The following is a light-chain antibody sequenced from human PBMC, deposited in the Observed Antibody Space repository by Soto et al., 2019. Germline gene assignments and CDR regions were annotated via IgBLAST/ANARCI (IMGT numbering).Light chain of an antibody. V-gene: IGKV4-1*01. Sequence: DIVMTQSPDSLAVSLGDRATINCKSSRGVLYSSHNKNYVAWYQKKPGQPPKLLIYWASTRESGVPDRFSGSESGTDFTLTISSLQAEDVAVYYCQQYFSTPFTFGGGTKVEIK. CDR3: QQYFSTPFT. CDR1: RGVLYSSHNKNY. CDR2: WAS. J-gene: IGKJ4*01.